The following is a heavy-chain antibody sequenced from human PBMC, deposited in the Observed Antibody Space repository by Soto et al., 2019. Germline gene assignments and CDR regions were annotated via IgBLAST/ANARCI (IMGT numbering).Heavy chain of an antibody. CDR2: INHSGST. Sequence: SETLSLTCAVYGGSFSGYYWSWIRQPPGKGLEWIGEINHSGSTNYNPSLKSRVTISVDTSKNQFPLKLSSVTAADTAVYYCARGKLSDYVWGSYRYHFDYWGQGTVVTVSS. D-gene: IGHD3-16*02. V-gene: IGHV4-34*01. J-gene: IGHJ4*02. CDR1: GGSFSGYY. CDR3: ARGKLSDYVWGSYRYHFDY.